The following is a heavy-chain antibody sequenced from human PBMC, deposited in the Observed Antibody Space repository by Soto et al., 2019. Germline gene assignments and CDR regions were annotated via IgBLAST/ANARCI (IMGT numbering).Heavy chain of an antibody. J-gene: IGHJ3*01. V-gene: IGHV4-30-4*01. CDR2: IHSRGST. Sequence: PSETLSLTCTVSGDSIGSGDNYWSWIRQPPGKGLEWIGFIHSRGSTNYNPPLRSRLIISVDTSKNQFSLTLSSVTAADTAVYYCARIGSYYDNTGFSENAFDVWGQGTMVTVS. CDR3: ARIGSYYDNTGFSENAFDV. D-gene: IGHD3-10*01. CDR1: GDSIGSGDNY.